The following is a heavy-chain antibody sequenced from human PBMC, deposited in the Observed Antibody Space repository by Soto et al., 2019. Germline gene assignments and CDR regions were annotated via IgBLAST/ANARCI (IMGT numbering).Heavy chain of an antibody. D-gene: IGHD2-21*01. J-gene: IGHJ4*02. Sequence: QVQLVQSGAEVKKPGASVKVSCKASGYTFTNYYMHWVRQAPGQGLEWMGITNPSGGSTSFAQRFQGRVTMTGDTSTSTVYMELSSLRSEDTAVYYCARVPRRNSRDVFDYWGQGTLVTVSS. V-gene: IGHV1-46*01. CDR1: GYTFTNYY. CDR3: ARVPRRNSRDVFDY. CDR2: TNPSGGST.